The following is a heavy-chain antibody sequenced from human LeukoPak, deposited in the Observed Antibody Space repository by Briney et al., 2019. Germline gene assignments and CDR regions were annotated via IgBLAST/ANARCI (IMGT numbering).Heavy chain of an antibody. CDR2: IYPGDSDT. CDR1: GYTFTGYY. CDR3: ARRTDYY. Sequence: KVSCKASGYTFTGYYMHWVRQAPGQGLEWMGIIYPGDSDTRYSPSFQGQVTISADKSISTAYLQWSSLKASDTAMYYCARRTDYYWGQGTLVTVSS. V-gene: IGHV5-51*01. J-gene: IGHJ4*02.